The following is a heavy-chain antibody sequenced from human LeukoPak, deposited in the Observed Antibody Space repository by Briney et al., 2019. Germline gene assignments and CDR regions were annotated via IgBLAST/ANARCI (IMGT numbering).Heavy chain of an antibody. V-gene: IGHV4-34*01. Sequence: PSETLSLTCAVYGGSFSGYYWSWIRQPPGKGLEWIGNIYHSGSTYCNPSLKSRVTISVDTSKNQFSLKLSSVTAADTAVYYCARDGQWRGGFDYWGQGTLVTVSS. CDR1: GGSFSGYY. CDR3: ARDGQWRGGFDY. D-gene: IGHD6-19*01. CDR2: IYHSGST. J-gene: IGHJ4*02.